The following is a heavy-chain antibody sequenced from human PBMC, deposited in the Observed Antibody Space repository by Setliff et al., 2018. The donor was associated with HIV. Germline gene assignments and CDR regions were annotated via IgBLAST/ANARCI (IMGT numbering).Heavy chain of an antibody. CDR2: IHHSGST. Sequence: PSETLSLTCTVSGDSISSSSHYWGWIRQPPGKGLEWIGFIHHSGSTNYNPSLKSRVTISVDTSKNQFSLRLSSVTAADTAVYYCARWYTTGRGWFDPWGQGTLVTVS. J-gene: IGHJ5*02. CDR3: ARWYTTGRGWFDP. V-gene: IGHV4-61*05. D-gene: IGHD6-25*01. CDR1: GDSISSSSHY.